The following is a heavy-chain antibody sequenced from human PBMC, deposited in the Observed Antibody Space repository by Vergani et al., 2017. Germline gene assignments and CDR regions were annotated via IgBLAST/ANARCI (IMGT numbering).Heavy chain of an antibody. D-gene: IGHD2-2*02. Sequence: QVQLQQWGAGLVKPSQTLSLTCTVSGGSISSGGYYWSWIRQHPGKGLEWIGYIYYSGSTYYNPSLKSRVTISVDTSKNQFSLKLSSVTAADTAVYYCARGFKGYCSSTSCYKPHDAFDIWGQGTMVTVSS. J-gene: IGHJ3*02. V-gene: IGHV4-31*03. CDR3: ARGFKGYCSSTSCYKPHDAFDI. CDR1: GGSISSGGYY. CDR2: IYYSGST.